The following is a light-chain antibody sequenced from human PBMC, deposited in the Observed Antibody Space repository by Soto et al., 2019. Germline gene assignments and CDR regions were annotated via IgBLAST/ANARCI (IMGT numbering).Light chain of an antibody. CDR1: QSISGW. J-gene: IGKJ1*01. V-gene: IGKV1-39*01. Sequence: DIQMTQSQSILSASVGDRVTITCRASQSISGWLAWYQQKPGKAPNLLISAASTLQSGVPSRFSGSGSGTDFTLTITSLQPEDFATYYCQQSYNTPRTFGQGTKVDIK. CDR2: AAS. CDR3: QQSYNTPRT.